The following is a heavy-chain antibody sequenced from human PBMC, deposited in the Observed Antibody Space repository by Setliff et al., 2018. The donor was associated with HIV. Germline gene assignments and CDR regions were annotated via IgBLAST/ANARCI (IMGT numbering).Heavy chain of an antibody. CDR2: IKQDGSET. Sequence: GGSLRLSCAASGFTFSSNWMGWVRQAPGKGLQWVANIKQDGSETYYVDSVKGRFTISRDNAKNSLYLQMNSLRAEDTAVYYCAKDYLSRRVVAATPTHTEYWGQGTLVTVSS. D-gene: IGHD2-15*01. J-gene: IGHJ4*02. V-gene: IGHV3-7*01. CDR1: GFTFSSNW. CDR3: AKDYLSRRVVAATPTHTEY.